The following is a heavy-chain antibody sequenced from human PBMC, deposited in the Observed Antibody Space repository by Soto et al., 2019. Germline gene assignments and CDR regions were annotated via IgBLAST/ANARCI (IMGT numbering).Heavy chain of an antibody. J-gene: IGHJ6*02. CDR2: IYYNGDT. CDR1: GGSISNYY. D-gene: IGHD1-1*01. CDR3: ARFNAYKLPRSGYYYAMDV. Sequence: SETLSLTCTVSGGSISNYYWAWIRQPPGKGLEWIGYIYYNGDTDYSPSLKSRVTISVDTSKNQFSLKLYPVTAADTAVYYCARFNAYKLPRSGYYYAMDVWGQGTTVTVS. V-gene: IGHV4-59*01.